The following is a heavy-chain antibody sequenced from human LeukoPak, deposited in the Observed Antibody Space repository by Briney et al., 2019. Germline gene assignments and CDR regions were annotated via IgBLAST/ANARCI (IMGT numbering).Heavy chain of an antibody. D-gene: IGHD3-9*01. J-gene: IGHJ6*02. CDR3: ATTRPDYDILTGSYYYGMDV. CDR2: ISGSGDST. CDR1: GFTFSTYA. Sequence: GGSLRLSCAASGFTFSTYAVNWVRQAPGKGLEWVSTISGSGDSTYYADSVKGRFTISRDNSKDTLYLQMSSVRVDDTAVYYCATTRPDYDILTGSYYYGMDVWGQGTTVTVSS. V-gene: IGHV3-23*01.